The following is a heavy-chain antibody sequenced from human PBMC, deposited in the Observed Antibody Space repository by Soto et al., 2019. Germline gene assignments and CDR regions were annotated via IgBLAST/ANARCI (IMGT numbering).Heavy chain of an antibody. Sequence: PSETLSLTCTVSGGSISSYYWSWIRQPPGKGLEWIGYIYYSGSTNYNPSLKSRVTISVDASKNQFSLKLSSVTAADTAVYYCARLSRTTVTDYWGQGTLVTVSS. CDR1: GGSISSYY. V-gene: IGHV4-59*08. CDR3: ARLSRTTVTDY. CDR2: IYYSGST. D-gene: IGHD4-17*01. J-gene: IGHJ4*02.